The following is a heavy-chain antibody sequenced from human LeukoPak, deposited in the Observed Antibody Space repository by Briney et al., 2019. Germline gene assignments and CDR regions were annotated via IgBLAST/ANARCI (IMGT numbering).Heavy chain of an antibody. Sequence: GESLKISCKGSGYSFTSYWIGWVRQMPGKGLEWMGIIYPGDSDTRYSPSFHGQVTISADKSISTAYLQWSSLKASDTAMYYCARQSVYGDSYYYYGMDVWGQGTTVTVSS. D-gene: IGHD4-17*01. J-gene: IGHJ6*02. CDR2: IYPGDSDT. V-gene: IGHV5-51*01. CDR3: ARQSVYGDSYYYYGMDV. CDR1: GYSFTSYW.